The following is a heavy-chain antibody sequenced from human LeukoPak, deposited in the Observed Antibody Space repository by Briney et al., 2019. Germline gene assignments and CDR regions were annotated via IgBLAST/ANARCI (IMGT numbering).Heavy chain of an antibody. CDR1: GFTFSSYA. CDR2: ISGSGGDT. Sequence: GGSLRLSCAASGFTFSSYAMSWVRQAPGKGLEWVSSISGSGGDTYYADSVKGRLTISRDNSKNTLYLQMNSLRAEDTAVFYCAIHYYDSSGHLDSWGQGTLVTVSS. J-gene: IGHJ4*02. V-gene: IGHV3-23*01. D-gene: IGHD3-22*01. CDR3: AIHYYDSSGHLDS.